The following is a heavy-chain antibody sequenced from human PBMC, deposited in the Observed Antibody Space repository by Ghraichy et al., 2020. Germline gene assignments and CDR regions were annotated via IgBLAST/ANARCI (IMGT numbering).Heavy chain of an antibody. CDR3: AAEYYYDSRGRFHY. D-gene: IGHD3-22*01. CDR2: ITWNGGST. J-gene: IGHJ4*02. V-gene: IGHV3-43*01. CDR1: GFTFDDYT. Sequence: LSLTCAASGFTFDDYTMHWVRQAPGKGLEWVSLITWNGGSTYYGDSVKGRFTASRDNSKNSLYLQMNSLRTEDTALYYCAAEYYYDSRGRFHYWGQGTLVTVSS.